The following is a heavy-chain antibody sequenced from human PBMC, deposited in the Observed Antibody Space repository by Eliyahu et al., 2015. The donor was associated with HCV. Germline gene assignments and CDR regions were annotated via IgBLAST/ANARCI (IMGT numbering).Heavy chain of an antibody. CDR3: ARANVVGPPNRSFDY. Sequence: QVQLVQSGGGVVQPGTSLRLSCXAXGFPFRDYAMPWVRQAPGKGLEWVADISFDTYNKYYTDSVRGRFTISRDNPKNTLYLQMSSLRTDDTAVYYCARANVVGPPNRSFDYWGQGTLVTVSS. J-gene: IGHJ4*02. D-gene: IGHD1-26*01. CDR1: GFPFRDYA. V-gene: IGHV3-30*04. CDR2: ISFDTYNK.